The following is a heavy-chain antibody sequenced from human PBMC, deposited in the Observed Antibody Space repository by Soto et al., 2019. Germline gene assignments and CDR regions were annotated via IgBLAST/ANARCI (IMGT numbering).Heavy chain of an antibody. CDR2: IYYSGST. V-gene: IGHV4-30-4*01. Sequence: SETLSLTCTVSGGSISSGDYYWSWIRQPPGKGLEWIGYIYYSGSTYYNPSLKSRVTISVDTSKNQFSLKLSSVTAADTAVYYCARGNVVTHIDYWGQGTLVTVSS. CDR1: GGSISSGDYY. D-gene: IGHD2-21*02. J-gene: IGHJ4*02. CDR3: ARGNVVTHIDY.